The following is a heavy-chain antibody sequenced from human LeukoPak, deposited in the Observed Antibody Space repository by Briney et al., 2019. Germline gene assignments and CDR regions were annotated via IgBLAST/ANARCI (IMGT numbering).Heavy chain of an antibody. CDR2: IAYTNTI. Sequence: PGGSLRLSCTASGFSFSSYSMNWVRQAPGKGLEWVAYIAYTNTIHYADSVRGRFAISRDNARNSLYLQLNSLGAEDTAVYYCARDPHSLDYWGQGTRVTVSS. J-gene: IGHJ4*02. CDR1: GFSFSSYS. CDR3: ARDPHSLDY. V-gene: IGHV3-48*01.